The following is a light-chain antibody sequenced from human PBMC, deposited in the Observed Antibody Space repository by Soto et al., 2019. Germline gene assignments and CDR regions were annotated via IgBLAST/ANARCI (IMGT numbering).Light chain of an antibody. CDR2: RNN. Sequence: QSVLTQPPSASGTPGQRVTISCSGSSSNIGSNYVFWYQHLPGTAPKLLIYRNNQRPSGVPDRFSGSKSGTSASLAISGXXXXXXXDYXCAAWDDSLSGVVFGGGTKLTVL. J-gene: IGLJ2*01. V-gene: IGLV1-47*01. CDR1: SSNIGSNY. CDR3: AAWDDSLSGVV.